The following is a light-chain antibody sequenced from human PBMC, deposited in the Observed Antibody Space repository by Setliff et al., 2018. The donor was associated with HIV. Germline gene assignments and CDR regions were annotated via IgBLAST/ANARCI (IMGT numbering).Light chain of an antibody. CDR2: EVS. J-gene: IGLJ2*01. CDR3: SSYAGSNNLVI. V-gene: IGLV2-8*01. CDR1: SSDIGGYNY. Sequence: VLAQPPSASGSPGQSVTISCTGTSSDIGGYNYVSWYQQHPGKAPKLMIYEVSKRPSGVPDRFSGSKSGNTASLTVSVLQAEDESDYFCSSYAGSNNLVIFGGGTKVTVL.